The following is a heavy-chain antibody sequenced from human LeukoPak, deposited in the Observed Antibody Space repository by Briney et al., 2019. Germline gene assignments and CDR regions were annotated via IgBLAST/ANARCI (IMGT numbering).Heavy chain of an antibody. V-gene: IGHV3-23*01. CDR2: NSFSGGNT. CDR1: GFTFSDSA. D-gene: IGHD3-16*02. CDR3: ARDIELST. Sequence: PGGSLRLSCAASGFTFSDSAMSWVRQAPGRGLEWVSLNSFSGGNTYYADSVKGRFTISRDNSKDTVYLQMNSLRAEDTAIYYCARDIELSTWGLGTMVTVSS. J-gene: IGHJ3*01.